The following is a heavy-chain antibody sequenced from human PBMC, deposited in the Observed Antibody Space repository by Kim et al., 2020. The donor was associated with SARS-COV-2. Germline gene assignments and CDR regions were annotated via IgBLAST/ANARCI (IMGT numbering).Heavy chain of an antibody. J-gene: IGHJ6*02. D-gene: IGHD2-8*01. V-gene: IGHV4-59*01. CDR3: ARDKAPVWPPDYYYYVMDV. Sequence: PSLRSRVTRSVDTSKNQSSLRLSSVTAADTAVYYCARDKAPVWPPDYYYYVMDVWGQGTTVTVSS.